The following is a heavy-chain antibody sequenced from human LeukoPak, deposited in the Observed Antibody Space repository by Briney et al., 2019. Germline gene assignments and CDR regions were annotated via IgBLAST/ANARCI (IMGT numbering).Heavy chain of an antibody. Sequence: ASVKVSCKASGYTFTSYDINWVRQATGQGREGMGWMNPNRGNTGYAQKFQGRVTMTRNTSLSTAYMELSSLRSEDTAVYYCARAYYDILTGLGYYGMDVWGQGTTVTVSS. D-gene: IGHD3-9*01. V-gene: IGHV1-8*01. CDR1: GYTFTSYD. CDR3: ARAYYDILTGLGYYGMDV. CDR2: MNPNRGNT. J-gene: IGHJ6*02.